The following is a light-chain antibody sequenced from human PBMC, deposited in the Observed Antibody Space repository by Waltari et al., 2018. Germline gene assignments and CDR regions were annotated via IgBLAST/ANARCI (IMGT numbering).Light chain of an antibody. J-gene: IGKJ1*01. CDR2: GAS. CDR1: QSVSRA. CDR3: QHYLRLPAT. V-gene: IGKV3-20*01. Sequence: EIVLTQSPGTLSLSPGERVTHSCRASQSVSRALAWYQQKPGHAPRLLIYGASNRATGIPDRFSGSGSGTDFSLTISSLEPEDFAVYYCQHYLRLPATFGQGTKVEIK.